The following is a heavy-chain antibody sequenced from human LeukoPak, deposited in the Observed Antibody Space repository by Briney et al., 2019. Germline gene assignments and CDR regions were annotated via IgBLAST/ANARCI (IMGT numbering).Heavy chain of an antibody. CDR3: ATDYCTNGVCYTQKPRDWYFDP. J-gene: IGHJ2*01. Sequence: SETLSLTCTVSGVSISTDYWTWVRQPPGKGLEWIGYIHYSGSTSYNPSLKSRVTISVDTSKNQFSLKLSSVTAADTAVYYCATDYCTNGVCYTQKPRDWYFDPWGRGTLVTVSS. CDR2: IHYSGST. V-gene: IGHV4-59*12. CDR1: GVSISTDY. D-gene: IGHD2-8*01.